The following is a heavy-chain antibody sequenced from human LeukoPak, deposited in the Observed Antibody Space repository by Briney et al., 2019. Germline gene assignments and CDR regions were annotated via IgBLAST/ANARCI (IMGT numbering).Heavy chain of an antibody. V-gene: IGHV3-7*02. Sequence: GGSLRLSCAASGFTFSSYWMNWVRQAPGKGLEWVANIKYDGSDKYYVDSVKGRFTISRDNAKNSLYLQMNSLRAEDTAVYYCARAATVAGTVFDYWGQGTLVTVSS. CDR2: IKYDGSDK. J-gene: IGHJ4*02. CDR3: ARAATVAGTVFDY. D-gene: IGHD6-19*01. CDR1: GFTFSSYW.